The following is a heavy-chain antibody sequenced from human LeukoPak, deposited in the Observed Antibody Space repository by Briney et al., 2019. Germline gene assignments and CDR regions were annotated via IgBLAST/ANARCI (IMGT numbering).Heavy chain of an antibody. CDR3: GKEQSGSYVHAFDP. Sequence: GGPLRLSCVASGFTYSHNGMHWVRQAPGKGLEWVAFIQYDGNTIFYADSVKGRFTISRDNSKNTLYLQMNSLRTNDTAVYYCGKEQSGSYVHAFDPGGQGTVVTVSS. J-gene: IGHJ5*02. D-gene: IGHD3-3*01. V-gene: IGHV3-30*02. CDR2: IQYDGNTI. CDR1: GFTYSHNG.